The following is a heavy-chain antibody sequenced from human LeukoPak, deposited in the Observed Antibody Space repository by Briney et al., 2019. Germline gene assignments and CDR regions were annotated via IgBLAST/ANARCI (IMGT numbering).Heavy chain of an antibody. CDR2: ISYDGSNK. D-gene: IGHD6-6*01. V-gene: IGHV3-30*04. CDR3: ARGDSSSFTAPVDY. CDR1: GFTFSSYA. Sequence: GGSLRLSCAASGFTFSSYAMHWVRQAPGKGLEWVAVISYDGSNKYYADSVKGRLTISRDNSKNTLYLQMNSLRAEDTAVYYCARGDSSSFTAPVDYWGQGTLVTVSS. J-gene: IGHJ4*02.